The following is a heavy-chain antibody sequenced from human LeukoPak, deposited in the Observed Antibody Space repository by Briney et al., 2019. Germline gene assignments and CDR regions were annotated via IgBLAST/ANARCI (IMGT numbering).Heavy chain of an antibody. CDR3: ARERFGELSFYNWFDP. CDR2: ISSSGSTI. V-gene: IGHV3-11*01. D-gene: IGHD3-10*01. J-gene: IGHJ5*02. CDR1: GFTFSDYY. Sequence: SGGSLRLSCAASGFTFSDYYMSWIRQAPGKGLEWVSYISSSGSTIYYADSVKGRFTISRDNAKNSLYLQMNSLRAEDTAVYYCARERFGELSFYNWFDPWGQGTLVTVSS.